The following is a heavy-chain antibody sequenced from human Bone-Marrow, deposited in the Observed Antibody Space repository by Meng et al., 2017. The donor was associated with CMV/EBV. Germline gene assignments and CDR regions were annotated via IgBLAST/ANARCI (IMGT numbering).Heavy chain of an antibody. V-gene: IGHV4-34*01. CDR1: GESFSGHY. D-gene: IGHD1/OR15-1a*01. J-gene: IGHJ4*02. Sequence: SETLSLTCAVYGESFSGHYWSWVRQTPEKGLEWIGEINDSGSANHNPFLKSRVVVSADTSKNQFSLRLTSVTAADTAIYYCVRDKSSLGTPRRFFGSWGQGTLVTVSS. CDR3: VRDKSSLGTPRRFFGS. CDR2: INDSGSA.